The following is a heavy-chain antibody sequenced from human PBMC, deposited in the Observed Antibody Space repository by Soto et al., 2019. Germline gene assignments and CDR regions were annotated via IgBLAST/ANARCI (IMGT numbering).Heavy chain of an antibody. J-gene: IGHJ5*02. CDR3: VRDGTKTLRDWFDP. D-gene: IGHD1-1*01. CDR1: GASISGFY. V-gene: IGHV4-4*07. Sequence: SETLSLTCTVSGASISGFYWSWIRKSAGKGLEWIGRIYATGTTDYNPSLKSRVMMSVDTSKKQFSLRLRSVTAADTAVYYCVRDGTKTLRDWFDPWGQGISVTVSS. CDR2: IYATGTT.